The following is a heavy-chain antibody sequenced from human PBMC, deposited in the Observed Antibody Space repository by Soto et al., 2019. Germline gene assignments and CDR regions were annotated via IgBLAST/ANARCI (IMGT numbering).Heavy chain of an antibody. Sequence: EVQLVESGGGLVQPGGSLRLSCAASGFTVSSKYMSWVRQAPGKGLEWVSVIYSGGSTYYADSVKGRFTISRDNSKNTLYLQMNSLRAEDTSVYYCARERFGELYYWGQGTLVTVSS. D-gene: IGHD3-10*01. CDR1: GFTVSSKY. CDR2: IYSGGST. J-gene: IGHJ4*02. V-gene: IGHV3-66*01. CDR3: ARERFGELYY.